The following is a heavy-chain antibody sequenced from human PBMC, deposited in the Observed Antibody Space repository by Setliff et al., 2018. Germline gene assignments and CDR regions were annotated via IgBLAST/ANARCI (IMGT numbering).Heavy chain of an antibody. J-gene: IGHJ5*02. V-gene: IGHV4-59*01. CDR2: IYYRGTT. Sequence: SATLSLTCTVSGGFIRDYYWNWIRQSPGKGLEWIGYIYYRGTTNYNSSLKSRVTISIDMSKNQFSLKLSSATAADTAVYFCAAVGIDAGGGWFDPWGHGIPVTVSS. CDR1: GGFIRDYY. CDR3: AAVGIDAGGGWFDP. D-gene: IGHD1-26*01.